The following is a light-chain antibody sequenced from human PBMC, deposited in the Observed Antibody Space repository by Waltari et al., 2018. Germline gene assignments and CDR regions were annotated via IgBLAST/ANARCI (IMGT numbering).Light chain of an antibody. Sequence: EIVLTQSPGTLSLSPGERATLSCRASQSVSSNYLAWYQQKPGQAPRLLIDGASSRATGIPDRFSGSGSGTDFTLTISRLEPEDFAVYYCQQYGSSAFTFGPGTKVDIK. CDR3: QQYGSSAFT. CDR1: QSVSSNY. J-gene: IGKJ3*01. V-gene: IGKV3-20*01. CDR2: GAS.